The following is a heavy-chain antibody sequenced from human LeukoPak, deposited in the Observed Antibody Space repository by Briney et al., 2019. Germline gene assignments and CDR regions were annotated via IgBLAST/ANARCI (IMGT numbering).Heavy chain of an antibody. CDR3: ASGRQWLGFDY. V-gene: IGHV3-30*14. CDR2: ISFDGSNK. Sequence: PGGSLRLSCAASGFTLSSYAMHWVRQGPGKGLEWVAFISFDGSNKYYADSVKGRFTISRDNSKNTVYLQMNSLRVEDTAVYYCASGRQWLGFDYWGQGTLVTVSS. D-gene: IGHD6-19*01. J-gene: IGHJ4*02. CDR1: GFTLSSYA.